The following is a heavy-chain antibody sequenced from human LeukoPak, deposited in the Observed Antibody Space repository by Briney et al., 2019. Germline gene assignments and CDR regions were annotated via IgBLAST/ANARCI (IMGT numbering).Heavy chain of an antibody. J-gene: IGHJ6*03. CDR2: ISSSGSTI. Sequence: GGSLRLSCAASGFTFSSYEMNWVRQAPGKGLEWASYISSSGSTIYYADSVKGRFTISRDNAKNSLYLQMNSLRAEDTAVYYCARSMGSGHMDVWGKGTTVTVSS. CDR3: ARSMGSGHMDV. V-gene: IGHV3-48*03. CDR1: GFTFSSYE. D-gene: IGHD3-10*01.